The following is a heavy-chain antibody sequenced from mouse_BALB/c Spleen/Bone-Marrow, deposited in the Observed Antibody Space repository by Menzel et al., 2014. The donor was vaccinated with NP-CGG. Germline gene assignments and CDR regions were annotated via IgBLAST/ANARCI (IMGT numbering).Heavy chain of an antibody. CDR2: IYPGDGDT. CDR3: ARGGISVDY. J-gene: IGHJ2*01. Sequence: VQLVESGAELVRPGSSVKISCESSGYVFSTYWINWVKQRPGQSLEWIGQIYPGDGDTDYNGKFKDKATLTADKSSNTAYMQLSSLTSEDSAVYFCARGGISVDYWGQGTTLTVSS. CDR1: GYVFSTYW. V-gene: IGHV1-80*01.